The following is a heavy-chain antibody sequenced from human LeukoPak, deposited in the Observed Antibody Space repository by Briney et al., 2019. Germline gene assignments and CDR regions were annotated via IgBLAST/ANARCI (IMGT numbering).Heavy chain of an antibody. CDR1: GYTFTRYA. D-gene: IGHD3-16*02. CDR2: ISAYKGNT. CDR3: ARTSYVWGRYRPDDALDI. Sequence: GASVKVSCKASGYTFTRYAMNWVRQAPGQGLEWMGWISAYKGNTNYAQKVQGRVTTSADTSTSTAYMELRSLRSDDTALYYCARTSYVWGRYRPDDALDIWGQATMVTVSS. V-gene: IGHV1-18*04. J-gene: IGHJ3*02.